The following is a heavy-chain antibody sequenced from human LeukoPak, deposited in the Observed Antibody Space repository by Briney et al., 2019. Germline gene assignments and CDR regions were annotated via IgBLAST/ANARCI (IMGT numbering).Heavy chain of an antibody. V-gene: IGHV1-69*13. CDR1: GGTFSSYA. CDR2: IIPIFGTA. D-gene: IGHD4-23*01. CDR3: ARVGVDYSGNIIKYYFDY. J-gene: IGHJ4*02. Sequence: ASVKVSCKASGGTFSSYAISWVRQAPGQGLEWMGGIIPIFGTANYAQKFQGRVTITADESTSTAYMELSSLRSEDTAVYYCARVGVDYSGNIIKYYFDYWGQGTLVTVSS.